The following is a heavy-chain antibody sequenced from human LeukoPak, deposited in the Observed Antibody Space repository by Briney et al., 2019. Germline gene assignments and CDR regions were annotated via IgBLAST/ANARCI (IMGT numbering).Heavy chain of an antibody. V-gene: IGHV1-2*02. Sequence: ASVKVSCKASGYSFTGYYMHWVRQAPGQGLEWIGWINPNSGGTRYAPKFQGRVSMARDTSVSTAFMELRGLRSDDTAIYFCARKGRSTLDYWGQGTLVTLSS. CDR2: INPNSGGT. CDR3: ARKGRSTLDY. J-gene: IGHJ4*02. CDR1: GYSFTGYY. D-gene: IGHD1-26*01.